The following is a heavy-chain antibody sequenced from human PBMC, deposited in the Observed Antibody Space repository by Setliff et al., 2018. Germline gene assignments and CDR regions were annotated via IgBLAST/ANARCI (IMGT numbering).Heavy chain of an antibody. CDR1: GYTFTTYA. D-gene: IGHD3-10*01. CDR2: INTNTGNP. Sequence: ASVKVSCKASGYTFTTYAISWMRQAPGQGLEYMGWINTNTGNPSYAQGFTGRFVFSLDTSVSTAYLQISSLKAEDTAVYYCARASRFGTIRYRGDYYMDVWGKGATVTVSS. J-gene: IGHJ6*03. CDR3: ARASRFGTIRYRGDYYMDV. V-gene: IGHV7-4-1*02.